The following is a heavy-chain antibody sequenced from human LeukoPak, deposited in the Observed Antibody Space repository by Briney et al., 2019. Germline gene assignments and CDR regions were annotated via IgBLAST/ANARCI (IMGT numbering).Heavy chain of an antibody. J-gene: IGHJ4*02. CDR3: ARVNSGYDYVTPNFDY. CDR1: GYTFIGYY. CDR2: INPNSGGT. Sequence: ASVNVSCKASGYTFIGYYMHWVRQAPGQGLEWMGWINPNSGGTNYAQKFQGRVTMTRDTSISTAYMELSRLRSDDTAVYYCARVNSGYDYVTPNFDYWGQGTPVTVSS. D-gene: IGHD5-12*01. V-gene: IGHV1-2*02.